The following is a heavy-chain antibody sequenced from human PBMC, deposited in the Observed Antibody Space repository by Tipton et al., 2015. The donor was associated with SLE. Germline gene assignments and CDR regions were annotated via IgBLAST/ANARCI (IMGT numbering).Heavy chain of an antibody. CDR1: GFRFDDYA. Sequence: SLRLSCAASGFRFDDYAMHWVRQPPGKGLEWVSGINWNSGSMGYANSVNGRFTISRDNFRNSVYLQMNSLTPEDTALYYCAKDRVDFVDYAAGNFDSWGQGILVVVSS. CDR2: INWNSGSM. V-gene: IGHV3-9*01. CDR3: AKDRVDFVDYAAGNFDS. J-gene: IGHJ4*02. D-gene: IGHD4-17*01.